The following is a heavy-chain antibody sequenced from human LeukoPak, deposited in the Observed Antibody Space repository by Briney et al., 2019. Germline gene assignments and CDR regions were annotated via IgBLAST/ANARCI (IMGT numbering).Heavy chain of an antibody. CDR1: GGSFSGYY. V-gene: IGHV4-34*01. J-gene: IGHJ5*02. Sequence: SETLSLTCAIYGGSFSGYYWSWIRQPPGKGLEWIGEINHSGSTNYNPSLKSRVTISVDTSKNQFSLKLSSVTAADTAVYYCAREQWEPRGTWGQGTLVTVSS. CDR3: AREQWEPRGT. D-gene: IGHD1-26*01. CDR2: INHSGST.